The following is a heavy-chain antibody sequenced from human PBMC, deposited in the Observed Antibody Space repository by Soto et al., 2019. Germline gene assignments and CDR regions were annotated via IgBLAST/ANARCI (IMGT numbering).Heavy chain of an antibody. Sequence: SVKVACTASGDPLSSYAIGWVRQSPGQGLEWMGGIIPIFGTANYAQKFQGRVTITADESTSTAYMELSSLRSEDTAVYYCARDGSSSWYDIYYYYGMDVWGQRTTVTVSS. D-gene: IGHD6-13*01. V-gene: IGHV1-69*01. J-gene: IGHJ6*02. CDR1: GDPLSSYA. CDR2: IIPIFGTA. CDR3: ARDGSSSWYDIYYYYGMDV.